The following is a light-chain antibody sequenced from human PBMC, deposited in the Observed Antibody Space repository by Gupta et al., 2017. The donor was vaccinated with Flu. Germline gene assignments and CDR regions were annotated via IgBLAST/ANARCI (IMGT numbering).Light chain of an antibody. CDR1: SSDAGAYNR. Sequence: QSALTQPPSVSGSPGQSVTISCTGTSSDAGAYNRVSWYQQPPGIAPKLMIYEVSNRPSGVPYRFSGSKSGNTASLTISGLQAEDEADYYCSLYTSSSTPVIFGGGTKLTVL. CDR3: SLYTSSSTPVI. J-gene: IGLJ2*01. V-gene: IGLV2-18*01. CDR2: EVS.